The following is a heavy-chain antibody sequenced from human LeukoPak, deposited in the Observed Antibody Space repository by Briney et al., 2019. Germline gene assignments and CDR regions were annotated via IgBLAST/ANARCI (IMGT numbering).Heavy chain of an antibody. CDR3: AREGDDYGDYGGLDY. J-gene: IGHJ4*02. CDR1: GGSISSYY. D-gene: IGHD4-17*01. V-gene: IGHV4-59*01. CDR2: IYYSGST. Sequence: SETLSLTCTVSGGSISSYYWSWIRQPPGKGLEWIGDIYYSGSTNYNPSLKSRVTISVDTSKNQFSLKLSSVTAADTAVYYCAREGDDYGDYGGLDYWGQGTLVTVSS.